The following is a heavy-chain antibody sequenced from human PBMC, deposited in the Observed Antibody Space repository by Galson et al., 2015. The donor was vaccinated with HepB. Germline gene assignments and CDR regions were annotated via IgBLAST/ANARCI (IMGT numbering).Heavy chain of an antibody. Sequence: SVKVSCKASGYTFTSYGISWVRQAPGQGLEWMGWISAYNGNTNYAQKLQGRVTMTTDTSTSTAYMELSSLRSEDTAVYYCARAYSPNPPYYYYYYMDVWGQGTLVTVSS. D-gene: IGHD4-11*01. CDR1: GYTFTSYG. CDR3: ARAYSPNPPYYYYYYMDV. J-gene: IGHJ6*03. V-gene: IGHV1-18*04. CDR2: ISAYNGNT.